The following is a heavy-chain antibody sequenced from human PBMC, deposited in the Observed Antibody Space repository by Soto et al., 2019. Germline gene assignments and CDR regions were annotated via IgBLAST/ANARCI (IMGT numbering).Heavy chain of an antibody. J-gene: IGHJ6*02. CDR2: ISSSSSYI. D-gene: IGHD4-17*01. CDR3: ARDRTTVTTYYYYYGMDV. CDR1: GFTFSSYS. Sequence: SLRLSCAASGFTFSSYSMNWVRQAPGKGLEWVSSISSSSSYIYYADSVKGRFTISRDNAKNSLYLQMNSLRAEDTAVYYCARDRTTVTTYYYYYGMDVWGQGTTVTVSS. V-gene: IGHV3-21*01.